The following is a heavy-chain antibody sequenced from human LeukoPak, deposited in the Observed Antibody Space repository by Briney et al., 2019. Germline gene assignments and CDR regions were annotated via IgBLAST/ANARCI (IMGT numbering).Heavy chain of an antibody. J-gene: IGHJ4*02. D-gene: IGHD1-1*01. CDR2: INHSGST. Sequence: PSETLSLTCAVYGGSFSGYYWSWIRQPPGKGLEWIGEINHSGSTNYNPSLKSRVTISVDTSKNQFSLKLSSVTAADTAVYYCASSRPLTNFDYWGQGTLVTVSS. CDR1: GGSFSGYY. CDR3: ASSRPLTNFDY. V-gene: IGHV4-34*01.